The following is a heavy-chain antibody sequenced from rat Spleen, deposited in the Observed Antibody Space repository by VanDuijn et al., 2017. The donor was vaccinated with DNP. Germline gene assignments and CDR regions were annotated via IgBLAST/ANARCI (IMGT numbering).Heavy chain of an antibody. CDR2: ISSGGNT. D-gene: IGHD1-2*01. CDR1: GFSLTSYY. Sequence: QVQLKESGPGLVQPSQTLSLTCTVAGFSLTSYYVHWVRQPPGKGLEWIAAISSGGNTYYNSALKSRLSISRDTSKSQVFLKVNSVQTEDTAMYFCARSRIAYYSNYNYAMDAWGQGTSVTVSS. V-gene: IGHV2-6*01. CDR3: ARSRIAYYSNYNYAMDA. J-gene: IGHJ4*01.